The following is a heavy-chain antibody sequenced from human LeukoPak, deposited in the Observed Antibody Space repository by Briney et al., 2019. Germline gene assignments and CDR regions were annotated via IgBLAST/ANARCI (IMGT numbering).Heavy chain of an antibody. D-gene: IGHD2-2*01. Sequence: PSETLSLTCSVSGGSISSYYWNWIRQPPGKGLEWIGYIYYSGRTSYNPSLKSRVTLSVDTSKNQFSLRLSSVTAADTAVYYCARVARCTSCFDVDYWGQGTLVTVSS. J-gene: IGHJ4*02. CDR1: GGSISSYY. CDR2: IYYSGRT. V-gene: IGHV4-59*08. CDR3: ARVARCTSCFDVDY.